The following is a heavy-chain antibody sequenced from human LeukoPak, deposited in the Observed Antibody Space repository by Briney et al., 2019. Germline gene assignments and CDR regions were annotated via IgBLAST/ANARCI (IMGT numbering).Heavy chain of an antibody. CDR2: ISAYNGNT. CDR1: GYTFTSYG. V-gene: IGHV1-18*01. Sequence: ASVKVSCKASGYTFTSYGISWVRQAPGQGLEWMGWISAYNGNTNYAQKLQGRVTMTTDTSTSTAYMELRSLRSDDTAVYYCARDPDTAMEDDAFDIWGQGTMVAVSS. J-gene: IGHJ3*02. D-gene: IGHD5-18*01. CDR3: ARDPDTAMEDDAFDI.